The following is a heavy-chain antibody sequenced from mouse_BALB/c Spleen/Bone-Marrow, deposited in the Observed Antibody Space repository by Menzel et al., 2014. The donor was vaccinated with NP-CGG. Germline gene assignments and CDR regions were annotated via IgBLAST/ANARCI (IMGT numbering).Heavy chain of an antibody. CDR3: ARFPMDY. J-gene: IGHJ4*01. Sequence: EVKLMESGGGLVQPGGSLRLSCTTSGFTFTDSYMSWVRQPPGKALEWLGFIRNKAYDYTTEYSASVKGRFTVSRDSSQSILYLQMNTPRPEDSATYYCARFPMDYWGQGTSVTVSS. CDR1: GFTFTDSY. V-gene: IGHV7-3*02. CDR2: IRNKAYDYTT.